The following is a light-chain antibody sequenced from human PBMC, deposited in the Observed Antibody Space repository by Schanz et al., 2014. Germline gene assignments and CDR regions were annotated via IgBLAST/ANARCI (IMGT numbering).Light chain of an antibody. CDR2: DVS. V-gene: IGLV2-14*03. Sequence: QSVLTQPASVSGSPGQSITISCTGTSSDVGAYKYVSWFQHNPGKAPKLLIYDVSYRPSGVSNRFSGSKSGNTASLTISGLQPEDEADYYCTSYTGSGTLWVFGGGTKLTVL. CDR1: SSDVGAYKY. J-gene: IGLJ3*02. CDR3: TSYTGSGTLWV.